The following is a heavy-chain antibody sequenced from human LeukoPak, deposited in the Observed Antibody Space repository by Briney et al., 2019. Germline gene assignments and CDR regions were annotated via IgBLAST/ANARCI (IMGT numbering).Heavy chain of an antibody. Sequence: GGSLRLSCAASGFIFNTNAMTWVRQAPGRGLEWVSTVTGSDGSTFYANSVKGRFTISRDNSKNTVFLHMTSLRAEDTAVYYCTKFDYWGQGVLVTVSS. V-gene: IGHV3-23*01. J-gene: IGHJ4*02. CDR3: TKFDY. CDR1: GFIFNTNA. CDR2: VTGSDGST.